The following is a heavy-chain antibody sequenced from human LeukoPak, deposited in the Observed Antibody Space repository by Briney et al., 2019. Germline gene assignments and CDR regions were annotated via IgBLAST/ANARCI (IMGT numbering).Heavy chain of an antibody. Sequence: PSETLSLTCTVSGGSISSSSYYWGWIRQPPGKGLEWIGSIYYSGSTYYNPSLKSRVTISVDTSKNQFSLKLTSVTAADTAVHYYCGGPRVHYWGRGALVTVSS. CDR1: GGSISSSSYY. CDR3: CGGPRVHY. CDR2: IYYSGST. J-gene: IGHJ4*02. D-gene: IGHD2-21*01. V-gene: IGHV4-39*07.